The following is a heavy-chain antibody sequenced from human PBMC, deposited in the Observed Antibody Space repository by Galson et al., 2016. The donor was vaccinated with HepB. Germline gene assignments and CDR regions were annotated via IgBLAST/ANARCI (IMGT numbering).Heavy chain of an antibody. Sequence: SVKVSCKASGYIFTSYGISWVRQAPGQGLEWMGWISAYNGNTNYAHNLQGRVTMTTHTSTKTAYMELRSLRSDDTAVYFCARVQRVRYPTPDYWGQGTQVTVSS. CDR1: GYIFTSYG. D-gene: IGHD2-15*01. V-gene: IGHV1-18*01. CDR2: ISAYNGNT. CDR3: ARVQRVRYPTPDY. J-gene: IGHJ4*02.